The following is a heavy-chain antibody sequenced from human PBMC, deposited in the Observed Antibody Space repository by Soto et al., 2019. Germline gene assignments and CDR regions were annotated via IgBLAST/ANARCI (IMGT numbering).Heavy chain of an antibody. CDR3: ARSASSTSWGPLDAFDI. D-gene: IGHD2-2*01. CDR2: IYTSGST. V-gene: IGHV4-4*07. Sequence: SETLSLTCTVSGGSISSYYWSWIRQPAGKGLEWIGRIYTSGSTNYNPSLKSRVTMSVDTSKNQFSLKLSSVTAAGTAVYYCARSASSTSWGPLDAFDIWGQGTMVTVSS. CDR1: GGSISSYY. J-gene: IGHJ3*02.